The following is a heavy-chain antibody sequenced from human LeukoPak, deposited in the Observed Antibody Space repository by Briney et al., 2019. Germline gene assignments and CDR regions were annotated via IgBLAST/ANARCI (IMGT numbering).Heavy chain of an antibody. Sequence: SQTLSLTCTVSGGSISSCGYYWSWIRQHPAKGLEWIGYIYYSGSTYYNPSLKSRVTISVDTSKNQFSLKLSSVTAADTAVYYCARGRIAVAGNDYWGQGTLVTVSS. D-gene: IGHD6-19*01. J-gene: IGHJ4*02. CDR3: ARGRIAVAGNDY. V-gene: IGHV4-31*03. CDR1: GGSISSCGYY. CDR2: IYYSGST.